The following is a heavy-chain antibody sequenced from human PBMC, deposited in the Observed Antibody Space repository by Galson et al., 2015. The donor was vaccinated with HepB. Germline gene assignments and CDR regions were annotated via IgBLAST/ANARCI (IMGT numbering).Heavy chain of an antibody. V-gene: IGHV3-33*06. CDR2: IWYDGSNK. J-gene: IGHJ4*02. Sequence: SLRLSCAASGFTFSSYGMHWVRQAPGKGLEWVAVIWYDGSNKYYADSVKGRFTISRDNSKNTLYLQMNSLRAEDTAVYYCAKSFEASRASMGYWGQGTLVTVSS. CDR1: GFTFSSYG. D-gene: IGHD3-9*01. CDR3: AKSFEASRASMGY.